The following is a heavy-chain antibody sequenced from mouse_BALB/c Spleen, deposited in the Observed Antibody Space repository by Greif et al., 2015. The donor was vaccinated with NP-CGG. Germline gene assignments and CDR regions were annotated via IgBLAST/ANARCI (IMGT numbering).Heavy chain of an antibody. Sequence: EVKLVESGGGLVKPGGSLKLSCAASGFTFSSYAMSWVRQTPGKRLEWVASISSGGSTYYPDSVKGRFTISRDNARNVLYRQMSRLRSEDTAMYYCARDYGYETPFAYWGQGTLVTVSA. V-gene: IGHV5-6-5*01. D-gene: IGHD2-2*01. CDR3: ARDYGYETPFAY. J-gene: IGHJ3*01. CDR1: GFTFSSYA. CDR2: ISSGGST.